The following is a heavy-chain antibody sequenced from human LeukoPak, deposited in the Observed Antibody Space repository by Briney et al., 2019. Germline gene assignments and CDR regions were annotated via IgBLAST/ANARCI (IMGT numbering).Heavy chain of an antibody. D-gene: IGHD3-10*01. CDR3: ARQYYYRFDL. Sequence: GGSLRLSCAGSGFTLSDYYMDWVRQAPGEGLEWVAHIKGTGKTYTTEYAGSVRGRFTVSRDDSKNSLYLQVNSLKTEDTAMYYCARQYYYRFDLWGQGTLVSVSS. CDR2: IKGTGKTYTT. J-gene: IGHJ5*02. CDR1: GFTLSDYY. V-gene: IGHV3-72*01.